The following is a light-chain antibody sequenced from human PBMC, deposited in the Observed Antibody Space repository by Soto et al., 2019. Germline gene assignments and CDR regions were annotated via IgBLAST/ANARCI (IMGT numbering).Light chain of an antibody. CDR2: DAS. Sequence: DIQMTQSPSSLSASVGDRVTITCQASQDISNYLNWYQQKPGQAPKLLIYDASNLETGVPSRFSGSGSGTDFTFTISSLKPEDIATYYCQQYDNLPLTFGGGPKVEIK. J-gene: IGKJ4*01. CDR1: QDISNY. CDR3: QQYDNLPLT. V-gene: IGKV1-33*01.